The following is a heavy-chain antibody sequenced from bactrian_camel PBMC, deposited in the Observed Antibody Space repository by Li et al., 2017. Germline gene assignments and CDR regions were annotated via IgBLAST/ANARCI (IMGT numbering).Heavy chain of an antibody. J-gene: IGHJ4*01. Sequence: HVQLVESGGGLVQPGGSLRLSCAASGFTFIDYWMYWVRQAPGKGLEWVSSINNGGGSTYYADSVKGRFTVSRDNAKNTVSLQMNSLKPEDTAVYYCVRDAGWAWDYWGQGTQVTVS. CDR3: VRDAGWAWDY. D-gene: IGHD5*01. CDR2: INNGGGST. V-gene: IGHV3S1*01. CDR1: GFTFIDYW.